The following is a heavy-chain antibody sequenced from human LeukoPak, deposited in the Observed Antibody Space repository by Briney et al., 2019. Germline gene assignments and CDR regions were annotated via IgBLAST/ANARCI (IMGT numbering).Heavy chain of an antibody. Sequence: SETLPLTCTVSGGSISSSSYNWAWIRQPPGKGLEWIGTIYYSGNTYYNPSLKSRVTISVDTSKIQFSLKVSSVTATDTAVYYCARGSDWYNYWGQGTLVTVSS. CDR3: ARGSDWYNY. CDR1: GGSISSSSYN. D-gene: IGHD6-19*01. CDR2: IYYSGNT. V-gene: IGHV4-39*01. J-gene: IGHJ4*02.